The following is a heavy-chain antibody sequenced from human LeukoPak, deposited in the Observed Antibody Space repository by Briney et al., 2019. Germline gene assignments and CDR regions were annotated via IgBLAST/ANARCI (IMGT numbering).Heavy chain of an antibody. V-gene: IGHV4-59*01. J-gene: IGHJ5*02. Sequence: SETLSLTCTVSGGSISSYYWSWIRQPPGKGLEWIGYIYYSGSTNYNPSLKSRVTISVDPSKNQFSLKLSSVTAADTAVYYCARDNCSGGSCHKLGFDPWGQGTLVAVS. CDR1: GGSISSYY. D-gene: IGHD2-15*01. CDR3: ARDNCSGGSCHKLGFDP. CDR2: IYYSGST.